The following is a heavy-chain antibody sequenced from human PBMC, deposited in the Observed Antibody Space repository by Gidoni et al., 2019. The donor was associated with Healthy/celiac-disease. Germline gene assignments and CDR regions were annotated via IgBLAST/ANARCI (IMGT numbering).Heavy chain of an antibody. D-gene: IGHD2-2*02. CDR1: GSTFTSYY. V-gene: IGHV1-46*03. Sequence: QVQLVQSGAEVKKPGASVKVPCKASGSTFTSYYMHWVRQAPGQGLEWMGIINPSGGSTSYAQKFQGRVTMTRDTSTSTVYMELSSLRSEDTAVYYCAHCSSTSCYTTDAFDIWGQGTMVTVSS. J-gene: IGHJ3*02. CDR2: INPSGGST. CDR3: AHCSSTSCYTTDAFDI.